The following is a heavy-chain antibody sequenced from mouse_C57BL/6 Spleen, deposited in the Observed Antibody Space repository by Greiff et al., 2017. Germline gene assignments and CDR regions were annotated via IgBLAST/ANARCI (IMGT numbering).Heavy chain of an antibody. CDR1: GYTFTSYG. J-gene: IGHJ3*01. CDR3: AREGKYDGEWFAY. CDR2: IYPRSGNT. D-gene: IGHD2-14*01. V-gene: IGHV1-81*01. Sequence: QVQLQQSGAELARPGASVKLSCKASGYTFTSYGISWVKQRTGQGLEWIGEIYPRSGNTYYNEKFKGKATLTADKSSSTAYMELRSLTSEDSAVYFGAREGKYDGEWFAYWGQGTLVTVSA.